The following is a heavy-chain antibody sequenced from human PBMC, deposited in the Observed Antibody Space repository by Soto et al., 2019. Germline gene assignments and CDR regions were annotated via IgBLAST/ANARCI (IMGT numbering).Heavy chain of an antibody. Sequence: LETLSLTCTVSGGSISSYYWSWIRQPPGKGLEWIGNIYYSGSTNYNPSLKSRVTISVDTSKNQFSLKLTSVTAADTAIYYCARDRVATLFWGQGTLVTVSS. D-gene: IGHD5-12*01. J-gene: IGHJ4*02. CDR2: IYYSGST. CDR1: GGSISSYY. V-gene: IGHV4-59*01. CDR3: ARDRVATLF.